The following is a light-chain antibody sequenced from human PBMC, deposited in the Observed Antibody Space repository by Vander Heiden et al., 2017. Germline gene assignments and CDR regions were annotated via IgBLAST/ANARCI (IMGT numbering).Light chain of an antibody. Sequence: DIQLTQSPSFLSASVGDRVTITCRVSQRISSYLAWYQQKPGKAPKLLLYAASTLQSGVPSRFSGSGSGTEFTLTISSLPPEDFATYSCQQLNSYPRTFGGGTKVELK. V-gene: IGKV1-9*01. CDR3: QQLNSYPRT. J-gene: IGKJ4*01. CDR2: AAS. CDR1: QRISSY.